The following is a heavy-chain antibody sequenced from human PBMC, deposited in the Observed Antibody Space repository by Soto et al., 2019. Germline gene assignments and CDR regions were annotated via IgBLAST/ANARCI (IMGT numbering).Heavy chain of an antibody. CDR3: AKDSAPYDYVWVPHY. J-gene: IGHJ4*02. D-gene: IGHD3-16*01. Sequence: LRLSCAASGFTFSSYGMHWVRQAPGKGLEWVAVISYDGSNKYYADSVKGRFTISRDNSKNALYLQMNSLRAEDTAVYYCAKDSAPYDYVWVPHYWGQGTLVTVSS. CDR2: ISYDGSNK. CDR1: GFTFSSYG. V-gene: IGHV3-30*18.